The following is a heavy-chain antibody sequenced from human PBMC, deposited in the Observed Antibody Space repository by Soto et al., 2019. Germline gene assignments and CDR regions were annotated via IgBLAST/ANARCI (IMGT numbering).Heavy chain of an antibody. J-gene: IGHJ4*02. D-gene: IGHD3-16*02. Sequence: ASVKVSCKASAYTFTNYVMYWVRQAPVQGLEWVGWINSASGNTKYXEXXXXXVTXXXXTXXTXVXMEXSSLGLXHTAVYFCARGRASFHFDNVGQGTPVTVSS. CDR3: ARGRASFHFDN. CDR1: AYTFTNYV. V-gene: IGHV1-3*01. CDR2: INSASGNT.